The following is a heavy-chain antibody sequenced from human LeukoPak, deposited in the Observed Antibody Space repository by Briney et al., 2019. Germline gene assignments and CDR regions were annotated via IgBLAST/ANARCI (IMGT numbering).Heavy chain of an antibody. CDR1: GDSISYYY. CDR2: IYYSGNT. CDR3: ARDIIAAAGTLGY. V-gene: IGHV4-59*01. J-gene: IGHJ4*02. Sequence: SETLSLTCTVSGDSISYYYWSWIRQPPGKGLEWIGKIYYSGNTNYNPSLKSRVTISVDTSKNQFSLKLSSVTAADTAVYYCARDIIAAAGTLGYWGQGTLVTVSS. D-gene: IGHD6-13*01.